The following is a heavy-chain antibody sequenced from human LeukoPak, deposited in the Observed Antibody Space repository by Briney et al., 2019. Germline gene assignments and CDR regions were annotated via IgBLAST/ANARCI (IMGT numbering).Heavy chain of an antibody. V-gene: IGHV3-7*01. CDR2: IKEDGSEI. J-gene: IGHJ5*02. CDR1: GFTFSSYW. D-gene: IGHD3-16*01. CDR3: AKGVYSYPS. Sequence: GGSLRLSCAASGFTFSSYWMTWVRQAPGKGLQWVANIKEDGSEIYYVDSVKGRFTVSTDNAKNSLYLQMNSLTAADTALCYCAKGVYSYPSWGQGTLVTVSS.